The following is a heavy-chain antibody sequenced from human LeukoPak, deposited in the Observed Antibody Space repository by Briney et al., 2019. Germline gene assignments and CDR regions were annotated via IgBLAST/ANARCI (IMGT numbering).Heavy chain of an antibody. CDR2: IYISGTT. D-gene: IGHD4-11*01. V-gene: IGHV4-4*07. CDR3: ARGVTTSRFLDY. J-gene: IGHJ4*02. Sequence: PSETLSLTCSVSGGSISNYYWSWIRQPAGKGLEWIGRIYISGTTNYNPSLKSRVPMSVDTSKNQLSLKLSSVTAADTTVYYCARGVTTSRFLDYWGQGTLVTVSS. CDR1: GGSISNYY.